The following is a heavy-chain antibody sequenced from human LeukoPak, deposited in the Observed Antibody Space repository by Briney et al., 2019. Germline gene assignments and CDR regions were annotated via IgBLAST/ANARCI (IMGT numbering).Heavy chain of an antibody. J-gene: IGHJ5*02. D-gene: IGHD5-18*01. CDR2: IFHSGST. CDR1: GGSISDSTYY. CDR3: ARGRGYSYVFDP. V-gene: IGHV4-39*07. Sequence: PSETLSLTCTVSGGSISDSTYYWGWIRQSPGKGLDWIGSIFHSGSTYYNPSLKSRVSISVDSSDKQFSLNLKFVTAAGTAVYFCARGRGYSYVFDPWGQGTLVTVSS.